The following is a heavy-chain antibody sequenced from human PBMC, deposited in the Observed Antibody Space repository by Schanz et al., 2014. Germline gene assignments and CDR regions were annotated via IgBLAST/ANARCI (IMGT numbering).Heavy chain of an antibody. CDR2: ISYDGSYK. CDR3: ARDRFFYDSTSYYGGTFDY. V-gene: IGHV3-30*04. Sequence: QVQLVESGGGVVQPGRSLRLSCAASGFTFSNYVIHWVRQAPGKGLEWVAVISYDGSYKYYADSVKGRFTISRDNSKNTLNLQMNSLRAEDTAVYYCARDRFFYDSTSYYGGTFDYWGQGTLVTVSS. J-gene: IGHJ4*02. CDR1: GFTFSNYV. D-gene: IGHD3-22*01.